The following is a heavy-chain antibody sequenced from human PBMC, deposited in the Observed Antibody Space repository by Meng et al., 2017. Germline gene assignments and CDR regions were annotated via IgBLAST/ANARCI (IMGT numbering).Heavy chain of an antibody. D-gene: IGHD3-3*01. J-gene: IGHJ3*02. CDR2: ISWNSGSI. V-gene: IGHV3-9*01. CDR3: AKDATIFGVVIMRGAFDI. CDR1: GFTFDDYA. Sequence: SLKISCAASGFTFDDYAMHWVRQAPGKGLEWVSGISWNSGSIGYADSVKGRFTISRDNAKNSLYLQMNSLRAEDTALYYCAKDATIFGVVIMRGAFDIWGQGTMVTGS.